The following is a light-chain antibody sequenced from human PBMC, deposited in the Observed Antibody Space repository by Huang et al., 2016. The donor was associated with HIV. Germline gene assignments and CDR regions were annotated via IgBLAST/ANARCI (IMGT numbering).Light chain of an antibody. J-gene: IGKJ1*01. CDR2: GAS. Sequence: DIQMTQSSSSLSASVGDSGPITCRASQSNSSYLNLYQQKPGKAPELLIYGASNLQSGVPSRFIGSGSGTDFSRTSSSLQPEDFATYYCQQSDSVPRTFGQGTKVEIK. CDR1: QSNSSY. V-gene: IGKV1-39*01. CDR3: QQSDSVPRT.